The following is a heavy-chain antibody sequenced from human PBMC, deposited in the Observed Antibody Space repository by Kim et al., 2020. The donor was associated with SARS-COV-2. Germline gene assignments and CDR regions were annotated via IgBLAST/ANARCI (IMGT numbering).Heavy chain of an antibody. CDR3: AREGIAARRFDY. Sequence: TYSPSPRGPVTIPVDTSKNQFSLQLRSVTAADTAVYYCAREGIAARRFDYWGQGALVTVSA. V-gene: IGHV4-59*01. J-gene: IGHJ4*02. D-gene: IGHD6-6*01.